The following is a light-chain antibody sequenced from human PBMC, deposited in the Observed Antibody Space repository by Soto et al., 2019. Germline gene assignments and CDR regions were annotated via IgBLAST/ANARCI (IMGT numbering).Light chain of an antibody. J-gene: IGLJ2*01. Sequence: QSALTQPRSVSGSPGQSVTISCTGTSSDVGGYNYVSWYQQHPGKAPKFMIYDVSKRPSGVPDRFSGSKSGNTASLTISGLQAEDEAAYYYCSYAGSYTEVFGGGTKLTVL. CDR2: DVS. CDR3: CSYAGSYTEV. CDR1: SSDVGGYNY. V-gene: IGLV2-11*01.